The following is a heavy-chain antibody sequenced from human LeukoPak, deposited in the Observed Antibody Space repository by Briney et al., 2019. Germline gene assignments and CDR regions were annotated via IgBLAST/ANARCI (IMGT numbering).Heavy chain of an antibody. CDR1: GFTFSDYY. V-gene: IGHV4-34*01. CDR3: ARVSHGSGNYYGMDV. D-gene: IGHD3-10*01. J-gene: IGHJ6*02. CDR2: INHSGST. Sequence: PGGSLRLSCAASGFTFSDYYMSWIRQPPGKGLEWIGEINHSGSTNYNPSLKSRVTISVDTSKNQFSLKLSSVTAADTAVYYCARVSHGSGNYYGMDVWGQGTTVTVSS.